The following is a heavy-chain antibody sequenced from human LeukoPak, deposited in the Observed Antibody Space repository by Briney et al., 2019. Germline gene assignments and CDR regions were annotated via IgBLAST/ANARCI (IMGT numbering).Heavy chain of an antibody. J-gene: IGHJ4*02. CDR1: GYTFTKYW. CDR2: IYPGDSDT. Sequence: GESLKISCKGSGYTFTKYWIGWVRQMPGKGLEWMGVIYPGDSDTRYSPSFQGQVTISADKSISTAYLQWSSLKASDTAMYYCARRYYYGSGSKYYFDYWGQGTLVTVSS. D-gene: IGHD3-10*01. V-gene: IGHV5-51*01. CDR3: ARRYYYGSGSKYYFDY.